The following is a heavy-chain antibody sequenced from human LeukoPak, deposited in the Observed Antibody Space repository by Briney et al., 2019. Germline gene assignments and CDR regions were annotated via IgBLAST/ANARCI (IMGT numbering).Heavy chain of an antibody. CDR2: INHSGST. Sequence: PSETQSLTCAVYGESFSGYYWTWIRQPPGKGLEWIGEINHSGSTNYNPSLKSRVTISVDRSKNQFSLKLSSVTAADTAVYYCAKGYYYGSGTYADPFDYWGQGTLVTVSS. CDR3: AKGYYYGSGTYADPFDY. V-gene: IGHV4-34*01. CDR1: GESFSGYY. D-gene: IGHD3-10*01. J-gene: IGHJ4*02.